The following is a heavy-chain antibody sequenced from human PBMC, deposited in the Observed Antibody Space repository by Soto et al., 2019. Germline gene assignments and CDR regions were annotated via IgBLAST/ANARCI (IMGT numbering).Heavy chain of an antibody. CDR3: ARDPQGIAVGEADY. CDR1: GFTFSSYS. Sequence: EVQLVESGGGLVKPGGSLRLSCAASGFTFSSYSMNWVRQAPGKGLEWVSSISSSSSYIYYADSVKGRFTISRDNAKNSLYLQMNSLRAEDTAVYYCARDPQGIAVGEADYWGQGTLVTVSS. J-gene: IGHJ4*02. V-gene: IGHV3-21*01. D-gene: IGHD6-19*01. CDR2: ISSSSSYI.